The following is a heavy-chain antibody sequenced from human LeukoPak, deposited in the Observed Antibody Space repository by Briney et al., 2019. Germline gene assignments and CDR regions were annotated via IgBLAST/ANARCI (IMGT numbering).Heavy chain of an antibody. Sequence: ASVKVSCKASGYTFTSYDINWVRQAPGQGLEWMGWMNPNSGNTGYAQKFQGRVTMTRNTSISTAYMELSSLRSEDTAVYYCARADYYDSSGPPSFDYWGQGTLVTVSS. CDR2: MNPNSGNT. V-gene: IGHV1-8*01. CDR1: GYTFTSYD. D-gene: IGHD3-22*01. J-gene: IGHJ4*02. CDR3: ARADYYDSSGPPSFDY.